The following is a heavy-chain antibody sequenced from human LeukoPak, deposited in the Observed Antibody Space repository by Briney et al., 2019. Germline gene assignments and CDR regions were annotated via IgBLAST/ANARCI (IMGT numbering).Heavy chain of an antibody. Sequence: PSETLSLTCAVYGGSFSGYYWSWIRQPPGKGLEWIGEINHSGSTNYNPSLKSRVTISADTSKNQFSLKLSSVTAADTAVYYCARRSSGRNIYYYYYGMDVWGKGTTVTVSS. CDR2: INHSGST. CDR3: ARRSSGRNIYYYYYGMDV. V-gene: IGHV4-34*01. D-gene: IGHD3-10*01. CDR1: GGSFSGYY. J-gene: IGHJ6*04.